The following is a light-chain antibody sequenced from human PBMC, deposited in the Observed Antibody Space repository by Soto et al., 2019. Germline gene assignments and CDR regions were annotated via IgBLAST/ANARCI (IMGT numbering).Light chain of an antibody. CDR2: DAS. V-gene: IGKV3-11*01. CDR1: QSVSIY. J-gene: IGKJ5*01. CDR3: QQRSNWPPKIT. Sequence: ESVLAQSPATLSLSPGERATLSCRASQSVSIYLAWYQQKPGQVPRLLIYDASNRATGIPARFSGSGSGTDFTLTISSLEPEDFAVYYCQQRSNWPPKITFGQGTRLEIK.